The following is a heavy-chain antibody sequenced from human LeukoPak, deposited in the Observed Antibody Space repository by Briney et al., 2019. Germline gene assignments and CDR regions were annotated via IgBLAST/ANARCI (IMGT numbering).Heavy chain of an antibody. V-gene: IGHV4-39*01. CDR3: ARHQGYSSSSHPPPSYYYYYYMDV. Sequence: SETLSLTCTVSGGSISSSSYYWGWIRQPPGKGLEWIGSIYYSGSTYYNPSLKSRVTISVDTTKNQFSLKLSSVTAADTAVYYCARHQGYSSSSHPPPSYYYYYYMDVWGKGTTVTVSS. D-gene: IGHD6-6*01. CDR2: IYYSGST. J-gene: IGHJ6*03. CDR1: GGSISSSSYY.